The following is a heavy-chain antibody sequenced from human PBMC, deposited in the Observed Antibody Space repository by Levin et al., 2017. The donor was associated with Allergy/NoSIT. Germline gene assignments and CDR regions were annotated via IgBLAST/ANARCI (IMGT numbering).Heavy chain of an antibody. D-gene: IGHD2-8*01. V-gene: IGHV3-48*01. J-gene: IGHJ4*02. CDR3: AREYCTNGVCFNYFDY. Sequence: GGSLRLSCAASGFTFSSYSMNWVRQAPGKGLEWVSYISSSSSTIYYADSVKGRFTISRDNAKNSLYLQMNSLRAEDTAVYYCAREYCTNGVCFNYFDYWGQGTLVTVSS. CDR1: GFTFSSYS. CDR2: ISSSSSTI.